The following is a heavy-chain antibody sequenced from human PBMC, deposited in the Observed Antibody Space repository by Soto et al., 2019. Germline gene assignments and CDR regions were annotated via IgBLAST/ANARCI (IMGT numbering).Heavy chain of an antibody. CDR1: GGSISSSSYY. V-gene: IGHV4-39*01. Sequence: QLQLQESGPGLVKPSETLSLTCTVSGGSISSSSYYWGWIRQPPGKGLEWIGSIYYSGSTYYNPSLKSRVTISVDTSKNQFSLKLSSVTAADTAVYYCARHFLGRPRIDFDYWGQGTLVTVSS. CDR2: IYYSGST. J-gene: IGHJ4*02. CDR3: ARHFLGRPRIDFDY. D-gene: IGHD7-27*01.